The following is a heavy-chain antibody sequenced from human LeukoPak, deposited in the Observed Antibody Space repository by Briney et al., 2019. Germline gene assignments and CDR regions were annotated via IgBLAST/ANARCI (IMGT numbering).Heavy chain of an antibody. J-gene: IGHJ4*02. CDR3: ARGNVPTNVAAAGFDY. Sequence: PGGSLRLSCAASGFTFSSYAMHWIRQAPGKGLEWVAVISYDGSNKYYADSVKGRFTISRDNSKNTLYLQMNSLRAEDTAVYYCARGNVPTNVAAAGFDYWGQGTLVTVSS. CDR1: GFTFSSYA. V-gene: IGHV3-30*04. CDR2: ISYDGSNK. D-gene: IGHD6-13*01.